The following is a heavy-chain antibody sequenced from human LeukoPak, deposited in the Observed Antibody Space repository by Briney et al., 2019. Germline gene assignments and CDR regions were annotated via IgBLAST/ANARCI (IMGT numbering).Heavy chain of an antibody. Sequence: GGSLRLSCAASGFTVSSNYMSWVRQAPGKGLEWVSVIYSGGSTNYADSVKGRFTISRDNSKNTLYLQMNSLRAEDTAVYYCARRGDGYNLRYFDYWGQGTLVTVSS. CDR3: ARRGDGYNLRYFDY. J-gene: IGHJ4*02. CDR1: GFTVSSNY. V-gene: IGHV3-53*01. D-gene: IGHD5-24*01. CDR2: IYSGGST.